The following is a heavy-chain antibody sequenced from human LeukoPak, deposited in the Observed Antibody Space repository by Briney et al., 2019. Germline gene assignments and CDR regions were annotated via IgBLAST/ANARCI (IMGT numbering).Heavy chain of an antibody. CDR1: GFTLSTSA. J-gene: IGHJ4*02. Sequence: GGSLRLSCAASGFTLSTSAMSWVRQAPGKGPEWVSGISGSGDSTYYVDSVKGRFTISRDNSKNTLYLQMNSLRAEDTAVYYCAEEDYYDSSGYSGYWGQGTLVTVSS. CDR2: ISGSGDST. CDR3: AEEDYYDSSGYSGY. V-gene: IGHV3-23*01. D-gene: IGHD3-22*01.